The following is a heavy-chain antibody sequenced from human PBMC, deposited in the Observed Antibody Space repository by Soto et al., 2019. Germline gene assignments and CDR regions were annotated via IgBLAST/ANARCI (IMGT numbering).Heavy chain of an antibody. CDR1: GYTFTGYY. V-gene: IGHV1-2*04. CDR3: ARGLGRYSSSDYYYYGMDV. CDR2: INPNSGGT. D-gene: IGHD6-6*01. J-gene: IGHJ6*02. Sequence: ASVKVSCKASGYTFTGYYMHWVRQAPGQGLEWMGWINPNSGGTNYAQKVQGWVTMTRDTSISTAYMELSRLRSDDTAVYYCARGLGRYSSSDYYYYGMDVWGQGTTVTVSS.